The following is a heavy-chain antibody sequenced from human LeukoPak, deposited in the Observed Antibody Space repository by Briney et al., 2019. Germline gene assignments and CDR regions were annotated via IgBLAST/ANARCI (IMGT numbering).Heavy chain of an antibody. CDR3: ARELHCGGDSSTNYYGMDV. CDR2: INSDGSST. V-gene: IGHV3-74*01. Sequence: PGGSLRLSCAASGFTFSSYWMHWVRQAPGKGLVWVSRINSDGSSTSYADSVKGRFTISRDNAKNTLYLQMNSLRAEDTAVYYCARELHCGGDSSTNYYGMDVWGQGTTVTVSS. CDR1: GFTFSSYW. J-gene: IGHJ6*02. D-gene: IGHD2-21*02.